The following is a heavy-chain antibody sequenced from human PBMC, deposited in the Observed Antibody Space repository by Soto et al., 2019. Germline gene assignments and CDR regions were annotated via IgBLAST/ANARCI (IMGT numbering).Heavy chain of an antibody. Sequence: QITLKESGPTLVKPTQTLTLTCTFSGFSLSTSGVGVGWIRQPPGKALEWLALIYWNDDKRYSPSLKSRLTITKDTSKNQVVLTMTNMDPVDTATYYCAHRSYYDSSGPLFDAFDIWGQGTMVTVSS. D-gene: IGHD3-22*01. J-gene: IGHJ3*02. CDR1: GFSLSTSGVG. V-gene: IGHV2-5*01. CDR2: IYWNDDK. CDR3: AHRSYYDSSGPLFDAFDI.